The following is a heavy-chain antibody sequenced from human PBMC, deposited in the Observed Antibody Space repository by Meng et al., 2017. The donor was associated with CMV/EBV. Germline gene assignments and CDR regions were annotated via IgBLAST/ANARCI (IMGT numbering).Heavy chain of an antibody. Sequence: GESLKISCAASGFTFSSYDMHWVRQTTGKGLEWVSAIGTAGDTYYPDSVKGRFTISRENARNSLYLQMNTLRVGDTATYYCARGGLGVSNGFYYPGLDVWGQGTTVTSP. V-gene: IGHV3-13*01. J-gene: IGHJ6*02. CDR2: IGTAGDT. CDR1: GFTFSSYD. CDR3: ARGGLGVSNGFYYPGLDV. D-gene: IGHD2-8*01.